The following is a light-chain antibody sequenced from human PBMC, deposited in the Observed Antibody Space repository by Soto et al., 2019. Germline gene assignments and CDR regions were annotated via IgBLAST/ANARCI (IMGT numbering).Light chain of an antibody. CDR2: AAS. CDR1: QRISTY. V-gene: IGKV1-39*01. Sequence: DIHMTQSPSSLSASVGDRVTITCRASQRISTYLNWYQQKPGKAPKLLLYAASTLQRGVPSRYSASGSGTDFTLTIASLQPEDFVAYYCQQSYNNPRTFGQGTKVDIK. J-gene: IGKJ1*01. CDR3: QQSYNNPRT.